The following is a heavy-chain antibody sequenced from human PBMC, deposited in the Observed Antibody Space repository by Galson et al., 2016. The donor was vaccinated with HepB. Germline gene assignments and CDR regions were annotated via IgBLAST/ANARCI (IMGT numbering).Heavy chain of an antibody. CDR1: GYAFTRYG. Sequence: SVKVSCKASGYAFTRYGITWVRQAPGQGLEWMGWISGYNGLRNYAQKFRGRVTMTTDTSTNVAYMELRSLRSDDTAVYYCARDRNPINWYFDLWGRGPLVTVSS. V-gene: IGHV1-18*04. J-gene: IGHJ2*01. CDR2: ISGYNGLR. CDR3: ARDRNPINWYFDL.